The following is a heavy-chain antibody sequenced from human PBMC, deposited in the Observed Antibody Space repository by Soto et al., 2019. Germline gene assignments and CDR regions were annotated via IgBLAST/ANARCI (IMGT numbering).Heavy chain of an antibody. CDR3: ARERKVLYYLDY. J-gene: IGHJ4*02. V-gene: IGHV1-3*01. CDR1: EYTFTSYT. CDR2: INGGNGNT. D-gene: IGHD1-1*01. Sequence: ASVKVSCKASEYTFTSYTMHWVRQAPGQRLEWMGWINGGNGNTKYSQKFQGRVTITRDTSASTAYMELSSLRSDDTAVYYCARERKVLYYLDYCGQGTLVTVSA.